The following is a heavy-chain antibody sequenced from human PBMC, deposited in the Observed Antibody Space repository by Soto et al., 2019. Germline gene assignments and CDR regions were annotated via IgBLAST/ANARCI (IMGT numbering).Heavy chain of an antibody. D-gene: IGHD1-26*01. J-gene: IGHJ3*02. CDR2: IYWDDDK. CDR3: AHEPRGRGSYYYHAFDI. CDR1: GFSLSTSGVG. Sequence: QITLKESGPTLVKPTQTLTLTCTFSGFSLSTSGVGVSWIRQPPGKALEWLALIYWDDDKRYSPSLKSRLTITKDTSKNQVVLTMTNMDPVDTATYYCAHEPRGRGSYYYHAFDIWGQRTMVTVSS. V-gene: IGHV2-5*02.